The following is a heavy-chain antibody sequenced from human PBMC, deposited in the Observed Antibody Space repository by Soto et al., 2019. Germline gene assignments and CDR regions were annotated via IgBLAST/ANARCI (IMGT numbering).Heavy chain of an antibody. CDR2: ISAHNGNT. Sequence: QVHLMQSGAEVKKPGASVKVTCQGSGYAFTTYGITWVRQAPGQGLEWMGWISAHNGNTNYAQKLQGRVTVTRDTSTSTAYMELRSLRYDDTAVYYCARGRYVDYWGQGALVTVSS. CDR1: GYAFTTYG. V-gene: IGHV1-18*01. D-gene: IGHD1-1*01. J-gene: IGHJ4*02. CDR3: ARGRYVDY.